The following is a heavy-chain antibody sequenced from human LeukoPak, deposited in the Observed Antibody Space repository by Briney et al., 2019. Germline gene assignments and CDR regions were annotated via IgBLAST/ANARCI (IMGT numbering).Heavy chain of an antibody. J-gene: IGHJ6*03. V-gene: IGHV4-4*07. CDR1: GGSISSYY. CDR2: IYTSGST. Sequence: PSETLSLTCTVSGGSISSYYWSWIRQPAGKGLEWIGRIYTSGSTNYNPSLKSRVTMSVDTSKNQFSLKLSSVTAADTAVYYCARVADTAMVKSYYYYYYMDVWGKGTTVTVSS. D-gene: IGHD5-18*01. CDR3: ARVADTAMVKSYYYYYYMDV.